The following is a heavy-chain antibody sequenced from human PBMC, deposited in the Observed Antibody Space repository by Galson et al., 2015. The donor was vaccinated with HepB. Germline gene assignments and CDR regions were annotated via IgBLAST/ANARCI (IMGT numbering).Heavy chain of an antibody. J-gene: IGHJ2*01. D-gene: IGHD3-16*01. Sequence: CAISGDSVSSNSAAWNWIRQSPSRGLEWLGRTYYRPKSYNDYAVSVKSRITINSDTSKNQFSLQLNSVTPEDTAVYYCARAREGGWYFDLWGRGTLVSVSS. CDR1: GDSVSSNSAA. CDR3: ARAREGGWYFDL. CDR2: TYYRPKSYN. V-gene: IGHV6-1*01.